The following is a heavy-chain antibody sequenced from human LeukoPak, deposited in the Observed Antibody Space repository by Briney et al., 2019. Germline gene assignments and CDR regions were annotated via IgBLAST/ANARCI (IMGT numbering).Heavy chain of an antibody. D-gene: IGHD2-2*01. J-gene: IGHJ4*02. CDR3: AKSAVSNSRSQPLDS. Sequence: PGRSLRLSCAASGFTFSSSGMHWVRRAPGKGLEWVSVISYDGSTKYYADSVKGRFTISRDNSNNTLYLQMNSLKSEDTAFYSCAKSAVSNSRSQPLDSWGQGTLVTVSS. CDR1: GFTFSSSG. V-gene: IGHV3-30*18. CDR2: ISYDGSTK.